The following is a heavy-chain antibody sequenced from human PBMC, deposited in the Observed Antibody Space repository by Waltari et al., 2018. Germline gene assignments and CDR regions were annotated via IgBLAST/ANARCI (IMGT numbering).Heavy chain of an antibody. CDR2: ISGSGGST. J-gene: IGHJ4*02. CDR1: GFTFSSYA. CDR3: AKGRYSSSWYPDY. Sequence: EVQLLESGGGLVQPGGSLRLSCAASGFTFSSYAMSWVRQAPGKGLEWVLAISGSGGSTYYADSVKGRFTISRDNSKNTLYLQMNSLRAEDTAVYYCAKGRYSSSWYPDYWGQGTLVTVSS. D-gene: IGHD6-13*01. V-gene: IGHV3-23*01.